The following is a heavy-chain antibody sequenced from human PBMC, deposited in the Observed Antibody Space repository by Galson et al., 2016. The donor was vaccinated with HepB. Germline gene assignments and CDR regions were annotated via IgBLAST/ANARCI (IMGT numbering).Heavy chain of an antibody. CDR2: ISASGGST. V-gene: IGHV3-23*01. D-gene: IGHD3-10*01. J-gene: IGHJ4*02. CDR1: GFTFSSYA. CDR3: ANDNFGSGRGTI. Sequence: SLRLSCAASGFTFSSYAMSWVRQAPGKGLEWVSAISASGGSTHYTDSVKGRFTISRDNSKNTLYLQMNSLGAEDTAVYYCANDNFGSGRGTIWGQGTLVTVSS.